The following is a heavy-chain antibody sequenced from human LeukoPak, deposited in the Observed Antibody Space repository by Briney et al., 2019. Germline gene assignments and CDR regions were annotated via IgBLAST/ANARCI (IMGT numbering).Heavy chain of an antibody. CDR3: ARVHVGTTGSTFDY. J-gene: IGHJ4*02. CDR2: INPSGGST. CDR1: GYTFTSYY. D-gene: IGHD1-26*01. V-gene: IGHV1-46*01. Sequence: ASVTVSCKASGYTFTSYYMHWVRQAPGQGLEWMGMINPSGGSTSYAQKFQGRVTMTRDTSTSTIYMELSSLRSEDTAVYYCARVHVGTTGSTFDYWGQGTLVTVSS.